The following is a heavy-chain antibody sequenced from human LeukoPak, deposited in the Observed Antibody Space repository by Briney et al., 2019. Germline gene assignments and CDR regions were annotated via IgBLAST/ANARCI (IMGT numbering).Heavy chain of an antibody. V-gene: IGHV3-48*01. Sequence: GSLRLSCAASGFTFSSYSMNWVLQAPGKGLEWVSYISSSSSTIYYADSVKGRFTISRDNAKNSLYLQMNSLRAEDTAVYYCAKDRAYGDHVGAFDIWGQGTMVTVSS. CDR3: AKDRAYGDHVGAFDI. CDR1: GFTFSSYS. CDR2: ISSSSSTI. D-gene: IGHD4-17*01. J-gene: IGHJ3*02.